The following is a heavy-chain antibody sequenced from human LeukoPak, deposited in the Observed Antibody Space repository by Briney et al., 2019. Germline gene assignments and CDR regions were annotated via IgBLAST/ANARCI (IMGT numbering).Heavy chain of an antibody. D-gene: IGHD3-10*01. V-gene: IGHV3-7*01. CDR3: AREGSYSDY. J-gene: IGHJ4*02. Sequence: GGSLRLSCAASGFTFKTYWMIWVRRPPGKGLEWVANINQDGSEKYYVDSVKGRFTISRDNAKNSLYLQMNSLRAEDTAVYYCAREGSYSDYWGQGTLVTVSS. CDR2: INQDGSEK. CDR1: GFTFKTYW.